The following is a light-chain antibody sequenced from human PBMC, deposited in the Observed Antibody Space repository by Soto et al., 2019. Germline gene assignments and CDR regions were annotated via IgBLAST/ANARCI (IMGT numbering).Light chain of an antibody. V-gene: IGKV1-5*03. CDR3: EQYNDYFRT. CDR2: KTS. J-gene: IGKJ1*01. Sequence: DIQMTQSPPTLSASVGGRVTITCRASRSVGAWLAWYQQKPGRAPNLLIYKTSTLKSGVPSRFSGSGSGMEFSLPIDGLQPDDFATYYCEQYNDYFRTFGPGTKVEI. CDR1: RSVGAW.